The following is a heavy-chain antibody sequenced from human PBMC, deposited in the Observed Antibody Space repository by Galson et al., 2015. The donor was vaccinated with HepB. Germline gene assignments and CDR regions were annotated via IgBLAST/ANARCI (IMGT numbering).Heavy chain of an antibody. CDR1: GYSFTSYW. J-gene: IGHJ2*01. CDR2: IYPGDSDT. CDR3: ARSGHITIFWEDWYFDL. V-gene: IGHV5-51*01. D-gene: IGHD3-9*01. Sequence: QSGAEVKKPGESLKISCKGSGYSFTSYWIGWVRQMPGKGLEWMGIIYPGDSDTRYSPSFQGQVTISADKSISTAYLQWSSLKASDTAMYYCARSGHITIFWEDWYFDLWGRGTLVTVSS.